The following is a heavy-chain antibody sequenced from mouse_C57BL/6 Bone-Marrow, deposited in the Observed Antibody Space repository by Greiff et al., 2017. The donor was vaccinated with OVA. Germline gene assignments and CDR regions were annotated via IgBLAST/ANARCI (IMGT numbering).Heavy chain of an antibody. J-gene: IGHJ4*01. CDR2: ISYDGSN. Sequence: EVQLVESGPGLVKPSQSLSLTCSVTGYSITSGYYWNWIRQFPGNKLEWMGYISYDGSNNYNPSPKNRISITRDTSKNQFFLKLNSVTTEDTATYYCATYYAMDYWGQGTSVTVSS. CDR3: ATYYAMDY. CDR1: GYSITSGYY. V-gene: IGHV3-6*01.